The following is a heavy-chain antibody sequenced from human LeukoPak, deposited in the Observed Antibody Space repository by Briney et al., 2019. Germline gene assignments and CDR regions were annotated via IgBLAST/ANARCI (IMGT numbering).Heavy chain of an antibody. Sequence: SVKVSCKASGGTFSSYAISWVRQAPGQGLEWMGGIIPIFGTANYAQKFQGRVTITADKSTSTAYMELSSLRSEDTAVYYCATGIAAAGTWYYYYYYMDVWGKGTTVTVSS. CDR3: ATGIAAAGTWYYYYYYMDV. D-gene: IGHD6-13*01. V-gene: IGHV1-69*06. CDR1: GGTFSSYA. J-gene: IGHJ6*03. CDR2: IIPIFGTA.